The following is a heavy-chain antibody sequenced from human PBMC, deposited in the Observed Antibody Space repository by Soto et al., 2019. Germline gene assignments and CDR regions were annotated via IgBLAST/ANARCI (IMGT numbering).Heavy chain of an antibody. CDR1: GFTFSSGYTFSSFW. J-gene: IGHJ4*02. CDR3: VIDRRVDPGFSY. Sequence: VQLVESGGGSVQPGGSLRLSCAASGFTFSSGYTFSSFWMSWVRQPPGKGLEWVANINKDGSEKYCMDSVKGRFTISRDNPKNSLYLHKDSLRADDAAIYYCVIDRRVDPGFSYWGQGTLVTAPS. D-gene: IGHD2-15*01. V-gene: IGHV3-7*03. CDR2: INKDGSEK.